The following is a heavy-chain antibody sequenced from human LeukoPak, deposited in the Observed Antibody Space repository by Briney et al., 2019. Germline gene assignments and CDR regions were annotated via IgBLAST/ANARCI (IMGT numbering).Heavy chain of an antibody. CDR1: GGSINSGGYS. V-gene: IGHV4-30-2*01. J-gene: IGHJ5*02. CDR2: IYHSGST. CDR3: ARRMATLTTMGVENWFDP. Sequence: PSQTLSLTCAVSGGSINSGGYSWSWIRQPPGKGPEWIGYIYHSGSTYYNPSLKSRVTISVDRSKSQFSLKLSSVTAADTAVYYCARRMATLTTMGVENWFDPWGQGTLVTVSS. D-gene: IGHD4-17*01.